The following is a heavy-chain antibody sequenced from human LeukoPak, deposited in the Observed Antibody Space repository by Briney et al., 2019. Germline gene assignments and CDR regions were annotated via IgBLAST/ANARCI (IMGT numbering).Heavy chain of an antibody. CDR2: INPNGGGT. CDR1: GYTFTDYH. V-gene: IGHV1-2*02. Sequence: ASVKVSCKASGYTFTDYHIHWVRQAPGQGLEWMGWINPNGGGTNYAGKFQGRVTMTSDTSISTAYMDLSRLRSDDTAVYYCARAGPWYGGNSYFDYWGQGTLVTVSS. D-gene: IGHD4-23*01. CDR3: ARAGPWYGGNSYFDY. J-gene: IGHJ4*02.